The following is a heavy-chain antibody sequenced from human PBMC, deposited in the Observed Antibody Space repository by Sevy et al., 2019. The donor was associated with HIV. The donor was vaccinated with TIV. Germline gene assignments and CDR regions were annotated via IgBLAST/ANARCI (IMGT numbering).Heavy chain of an antibody. J-gene: IGHJ4*02. CDR2: ISYDGSNK. V-gene: IGHV3-30-3*01. CDR3: ARYRGVRVGTLLGYFDY. D-gene: IGHD1-26*01. Sequence: GGYLRLSCAASGFTFSSYAMHWVRQAPGKGLEWVAVISYDGSNKYYADSVKGRFTISRDNSKNTLYLQMNSLRAEDTDVYYCARYRGVRVGTLLGYFDYWGQGTLVTVSS. CDR1: GFTFSSYA.